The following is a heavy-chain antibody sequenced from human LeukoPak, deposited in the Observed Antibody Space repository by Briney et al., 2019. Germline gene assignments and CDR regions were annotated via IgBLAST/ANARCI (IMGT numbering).Heavy chain of an antibody. CDR1: GFTFGDYA. J-gene: IGHJ4*02. Sequence: GGSLRLSCTASGFTFGDYAMSWSRQAPGKGLEWAGFIRSKAYGGTTEYAASVKGRFTISRDDSKSIAYLQMNSLKTEDTAVYYCTRGDVDTAMVTVPFDYWGQGTLVTVSS. V-gene: IGHV3-49*03. CDR2: IRSKAYGGTT. D-gene: IGHD5-18*01. CDR3: TRGDVDTAMVTVPFDY.